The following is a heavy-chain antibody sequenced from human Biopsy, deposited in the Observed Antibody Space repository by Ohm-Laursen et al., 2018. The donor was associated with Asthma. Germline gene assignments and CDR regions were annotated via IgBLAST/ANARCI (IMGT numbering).Heavy chain of an antibody. J-gene: IGHJ4*02. CDR2: IWYDGINK. D-gene: IGHD3-10*01. V-gene: IGHV3-33*08. CDR3: ARDFGNRYSETHLEY. CDR1: GFTFSNYA. Sequence: SLRLSCTASGFTFSNYAMSWVRQAPGKGLEWLALIWYDGINKFCADSVKGRITVSRDQSKSTLYLQINSLRADDTAVYYCARDFGNRYSETHLEYWGQGTLVTVSS.